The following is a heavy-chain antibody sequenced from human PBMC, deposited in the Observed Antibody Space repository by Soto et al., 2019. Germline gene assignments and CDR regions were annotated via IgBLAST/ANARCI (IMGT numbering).Heavy chain of an antibody. J-gene: IGHJ4*02. CDR2: IKSKTDGGTT. Sequence: GGSLRLSCAASGFTFSNAWMSWVRQAPGKGLEWVGRIKSKTDGGTTDYAAPVKGRFTISRDDSKNTLYLQMNSRKTEDTAVYYCATGRNYYDSSGYPHWGQGTLVTVSS. V-gene: IGHV3-15*01. CDR3: ATGRNYYDSSGYPH. CDR1: GFTFSNAW. D-gene: IGHD3-22*01.